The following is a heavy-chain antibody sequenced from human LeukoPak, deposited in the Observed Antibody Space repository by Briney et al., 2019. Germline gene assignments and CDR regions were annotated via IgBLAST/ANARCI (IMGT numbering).Heavy chain of an antibody. CDR1: GVSMSSYY. CDR2: IYYSGST. J-gene: IGHJ4*02. V-gene: IGHV4-59*01. D-gene: IGHD1-1*01. CDR3: ARDRWGTTGIDN. Sequence: SETLSLTCTVSGVSMSSYYWRWIRQPPAKGLAWIGYIYYSGSTNYNASLTSRVTISVDTSTNQSSLKLSSVSASDTRVYYCARDRWGTTGIDNWGQGTLVTVSS.